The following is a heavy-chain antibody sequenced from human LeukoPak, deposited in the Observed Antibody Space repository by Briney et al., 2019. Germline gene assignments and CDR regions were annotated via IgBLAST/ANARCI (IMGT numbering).Heavy chain of an antibody. CDR2: ISYDGSNK. CDR1: GFTFSSYG. V-gene: IGHV3-30*18. CDR3: AKDSESYYYYYGMDV. J-gene: IGHJ6*02. Sequence: GGPLRLSCAASGFTFSSYGMHWVRQAPGKGLEWVAVISYDGSNKYYADSVKGRFTISRDNSKNTLYLQMNSLRAEDTAVYYCAKDSESYYYYYGMDVWGQGTTVTVSS.